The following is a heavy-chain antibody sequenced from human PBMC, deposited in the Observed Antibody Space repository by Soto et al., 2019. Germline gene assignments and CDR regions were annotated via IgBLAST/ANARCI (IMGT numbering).Heavy chain of an antibody. J-gene: IGHJ4*02. Sequence: QVQLQQWGAGLVKPSETLSLSCAVYGQSFSGHSWAWIRQPPGKGLEWIGEINESGSTYYNPSLKSRVPLSTGTSKNQFSLQLSSVSAADTAAYFCARGSGIVALPGELEDVKYDYWGQGTLVNVSS. CDR3: ARGSGIVALPGELEDVKYDY. V-gene: IGHV4-34*01. D-gene: IGHD1-1*01. CDR2: INESGST. CDR1: GQSFSGHS.